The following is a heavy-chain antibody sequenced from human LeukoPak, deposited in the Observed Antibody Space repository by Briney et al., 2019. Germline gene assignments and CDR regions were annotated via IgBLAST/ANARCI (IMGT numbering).Heavy chain of an antibody. D-gene: IGHD5-12*01. CDR1: GFIFGGYA. J-gene: IGHJ4*02. Sequence: GGSLRLSCAASGFIFGGYAMSWVRQAPGKGLEWVSSISGSGASTYYADSVRGRFTISRDNSGSTLYVQMNSLKVEDTAVYYCAKGSRGYSNYYFDSWGQGTLVTVSS. V-gene: IGHV3-23*01. CDR3: AKGSRGYSNYYFDS. CDR2: ISGSGAST.